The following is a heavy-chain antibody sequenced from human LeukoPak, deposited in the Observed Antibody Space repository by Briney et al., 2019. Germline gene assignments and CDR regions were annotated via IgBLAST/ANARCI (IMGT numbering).Heavy chain of an antibody. CDR1: GGSISSGDYY. CDR3: ARVHPTQYDFWSGPHNWFDP. CDR2: IYYSGST. D-gene: IGHD3-3*01. J-gene: IGHJ5*02. Sequence: SETLSLTCTVSGGSISSGDYYWSWIRQPPGTGLEWIGYIYYSGSTYYNPSLKSRVTISVDTSKNQFSLKLSSVTAADTAVYYCARVHPTQYDFWSGPHNWFDPWGQGTLVTVSS. V-gene: IGHV4-30-4*01.